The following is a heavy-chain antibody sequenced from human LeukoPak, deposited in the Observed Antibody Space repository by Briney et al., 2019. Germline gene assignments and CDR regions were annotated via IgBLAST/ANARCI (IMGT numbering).Heavy chain of an antibody. CDR1: GYTFTSYY. J-gene: IGHJ3*02. CDR3: AREGGGDAFDI. V-gene: IGHV1-46*01. D-gene: IGHD2-15*01. Sequence: ASVKVSCKASGYTFTSYYMHWVRQAPGQGLEWMGIINPSGGSTSYAQKFQGRVTMTRDMSTSTVYMELSSLRSEDTAVYYCAREGGGDAFDIWGQGTMVTVSS. CDR2: INPSGGST.